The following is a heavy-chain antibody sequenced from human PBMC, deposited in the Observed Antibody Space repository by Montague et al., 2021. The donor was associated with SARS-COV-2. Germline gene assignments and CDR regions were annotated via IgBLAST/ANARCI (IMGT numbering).Heavy chain of an antibody. CDR1: GGSISSYY. CDR2: IYYSGST. J-gene: IGHJ6*02. CDR3: ARGAGRGSGYGKYYYYYYGMDV. Sequence: SETLSLTCTVSGGSISSYYWSWIRQPPGKGLEWIGYIYYSGSTNYNPSLKSRVTISVDTSKNQFSLKLSSVAAADTAVYYCARGAGRGSGYGKYYYYYYGMDVWAKGPRSPSP. D-gene: IGHD5-12*01. V-gene: IGHV4-59*01.